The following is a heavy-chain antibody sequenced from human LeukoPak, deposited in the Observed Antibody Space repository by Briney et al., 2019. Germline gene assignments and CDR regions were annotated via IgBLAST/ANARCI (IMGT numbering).Heavy chain of an antibody. V-gene: IGHV1-2*02. CDR3: ARDWDGYSSGWFQNYYYYGMDV. CDR1: GYTFTGYY. J-gene: IGHJ6*02. Sequence: EASVKVSCKASGYTFTGYYMHWVRQAPGQGLEWMGWINPNSGGTNYAQKFQGRVTMTRDTSISTAYMELSRLRSDDTAVYYCARDWDGYSSGWFQNYYYYGMDVWGQGTTVTVSS. D-gene: IGHD6-19*01. CDR2: INPNSGGT.